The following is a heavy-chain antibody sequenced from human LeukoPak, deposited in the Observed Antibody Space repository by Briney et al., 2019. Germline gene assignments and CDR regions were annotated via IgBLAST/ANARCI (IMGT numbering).Heavy chain of an antibody. CDR2: IWYDGSNK. CDR1: GFTFSSYG. CDR3: AKDMNTVTTTFDY. D-gene: IGHD4-17*01. J-gene: IGHJ4*02. V-gene: IGHV3-30*02. Sequence: GGSLRLSCAASGFTFSSYGMHWVRQAPGKGLEWVAVIWYDGSNKYYADSVKGRFTISRDNSKNTLYLQMNSLRAEDTAVYYCAKDMNTVTTTFDYWGQGTLVTVSS.